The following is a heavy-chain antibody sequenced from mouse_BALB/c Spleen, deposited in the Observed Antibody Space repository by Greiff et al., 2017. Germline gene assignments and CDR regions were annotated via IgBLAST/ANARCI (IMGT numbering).Heavy chain of an antibody. J-gene: IGHJ3*01. V-gene: IGHV5-6-2*01. CDR3: AIPLYYYGSSKVAY. D-gene: IGHD1-1*01. CDR2: INSNGGST. CDR1: GFTFSSYY. Sequence: DVMLVESGGGLVKLGGSLKLSCAASGFTFSSYYMSWVRQTPEKRLELVAAINSNGGSTYYPDTVKGRFTISRDNAKNTLYLQMSSLKSEDTALYYCAIPLYYYGSSKVAYWGQGTLVTVSA.